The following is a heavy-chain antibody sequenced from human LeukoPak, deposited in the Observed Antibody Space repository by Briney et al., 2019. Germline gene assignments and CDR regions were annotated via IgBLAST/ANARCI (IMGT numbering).Heavy chain of an antibody. Sequence: GASVKVSCKASGYSFTSHYMHWVRQAPGQGLEWMGLINPRGTSTIYAEKFQGRIIMTRDMSTSTAYMELRSLRSDDTAVYYCARTSTSYYYYYMDVWGKGTTVTVSS. CDR2: INPRGTST. CDR1: GYSFTSHY. V-gene: IGHV1-46*01. CDR3: ARTSTSYYYYYMDV. D-gene: IGHD2-2*01. J-gene: IGHJ6*03.